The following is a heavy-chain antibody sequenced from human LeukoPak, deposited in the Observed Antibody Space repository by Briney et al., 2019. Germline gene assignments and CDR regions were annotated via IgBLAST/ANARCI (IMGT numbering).Heavy chain of an antibody. CDR3: AKPPYDSSGYYFH. V-gene: IGHV3-30*18. Sequence: PGGSLRLSCAASGFTFSSYGMHWVRQAPGKGLEWAAVISYDGSNKYYADSVKGRFTISRDNSKNTLYLQMNSLGAEDTAVYYCAKPPYDSSGYYFHWGQGTLVTVSS. CDR2: ISYDGSNK. CDR1: GFTFSSYG. D-gene: IGHD3-22*01. J-gene: IGHJ4*02.